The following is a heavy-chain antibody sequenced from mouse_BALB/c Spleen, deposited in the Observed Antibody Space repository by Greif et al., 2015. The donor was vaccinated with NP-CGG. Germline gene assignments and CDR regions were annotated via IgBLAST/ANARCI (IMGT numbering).Heavy chain of an antibody. V-gene: IGHV1-69*01. J-gene: IGHJ4*01. D-gene: IGHD2-4*01. Sequence: QVQLQQPGAELVMPGASVKMSCKASGYTFTDYWMHWVKQRPGQGLEWIGAIDTSDSYTSYNQKFKGKATLTVDESSSTAYMQLSSLTSEDSAVYYCARSGALYYDSLYAMDYWGQGTSVTVSS. CDR1: GYTFTDYW. CDR3: ARSGALYYDSLYAMDY. CDR2: IDTSDSYT.